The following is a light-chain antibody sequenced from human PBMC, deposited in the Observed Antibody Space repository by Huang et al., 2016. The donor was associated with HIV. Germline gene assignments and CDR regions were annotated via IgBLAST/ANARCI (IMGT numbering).Light chain of an antibody. CDR1: QDITNY. CDR2: AAS. V-gene: IGKV1-9*01. J-gene: IGKJ5*01. Sequence: IQLTQSPSSLSLLIGDRVTITCRASQDITNYLAWYQQKPRQPPKVLIYAASALPGGVPSRFSGSGSGRNFTLNINNLQPEDFGTYYCQQLNSYPIPFGQGTRLEIK. CDR3: QQLNSYPIP.